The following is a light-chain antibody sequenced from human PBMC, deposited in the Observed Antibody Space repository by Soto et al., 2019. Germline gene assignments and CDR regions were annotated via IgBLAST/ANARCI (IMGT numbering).Light chain of an antibody. V-gene: IGKV3-20*01. CDR1: QSVSSSY. CDR2: GAS. CDR3: QQYDDCLRLT. J-gene: IGKJ4*01. Sequence: EIVLTQSPGTLSLSPGERATLSCRASQSVSSSYLAWYQQKPGQAPRLLIYGASSRATGIPDRFSGSGSGTDFTLTISRLEPEDFAVYYCQQYDDCLRLTVGGGTKVEIK.